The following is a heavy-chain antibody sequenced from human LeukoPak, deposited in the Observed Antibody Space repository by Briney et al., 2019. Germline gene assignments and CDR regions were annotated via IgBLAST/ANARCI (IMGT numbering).Heavy chain of an antibody. CDR2: ISGSGGST. Sequence: PGGSLRLSCAASGFTFSSYAMSWVRQAPGKGLEWVSAISGSGGSTYYADSVKGRFTISRDNSKNTLYLQMNSLRAEDTAVYYCAKNPLSGMIQLWSHFDYWGQGTLVTVSS. D-gene: IGHD5-18*01. CDR3: AKNPLSGMIQLWSHFDY. CDR1: GFTFSSYA. V-gene: IGHV3-23*01. J-gene: IGHJ4*02.